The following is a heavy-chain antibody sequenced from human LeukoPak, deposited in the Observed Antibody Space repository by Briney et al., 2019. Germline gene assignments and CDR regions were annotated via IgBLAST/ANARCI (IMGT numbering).Heavy chain of an antibody. CDR2: IYYSGGT. CDR1: GGSISSYY. J-gene: IGHJ4*02. CDR3: ARQTHYTPAFDY. V-gene: IGHV4-59*08. D-gene: IGHD2-15*01. Sequence: SSETLSLTCTVSGGSISSYYWSWIRQPPGKGLEWIGYIYYSGGTNYNPSLKSRVTISRNTSKDQFSLKLTSVTAADAAVYYCARQTHYTPAFDYWGQGTLVTVSS.